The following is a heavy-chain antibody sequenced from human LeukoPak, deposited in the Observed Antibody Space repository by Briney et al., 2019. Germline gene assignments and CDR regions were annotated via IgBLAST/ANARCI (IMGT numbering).Heavy chain of an antibody. Sequence: GGSLRLSCAVSGITLSNYGMSWVRQAPGKGREWVAGISDSGGRTNYADSVKGRFTISRDNPKNTLYLQMNSLRAEDTAVYYCVRVTGTGSYPFDYWGQGTLVTVSS. V-gene: IGHV3-23*01. CDR2: ISDSGGRT. CDR3: VRVTGTGSYPFDY. CDR1: GITLSNYG. D-gene: IGHD1-26*01. J-gene: IGHJ4*02.